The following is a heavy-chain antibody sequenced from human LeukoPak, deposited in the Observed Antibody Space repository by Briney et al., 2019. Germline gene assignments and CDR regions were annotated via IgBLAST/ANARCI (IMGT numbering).Heavy chain of an antibody. Sequence: ASVKVSCKASGYTFSNYYMHWVRQAPGQGLEWMGINNPSGGATTYAQKFQGRVTMTRDTPTSVVYMELSSLRSEDTAVYYCAKSMVRGVITGFDYWGQGTLVTVSS. CDR3: AKSMVRGVITGFDY. D-gene: IGHD3-10*01. CDR2: NNPSGGAT. J-gene: IGHJ4*02. V-gene: IGHV1-46*01. CDR1: GYTFSNYY.